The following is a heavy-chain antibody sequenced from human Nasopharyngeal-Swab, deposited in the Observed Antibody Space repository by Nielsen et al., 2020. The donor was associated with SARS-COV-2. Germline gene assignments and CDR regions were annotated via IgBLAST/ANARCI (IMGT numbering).Heavy chain of an antibody. J-gene: IGHJ5*01. CDR1: GYTFSSAW. D-gene: IGHD3-10*01. CDR3: ARRVSGRPWFDS. V-gene: IGHV5-51*01. CDR2: IYPGDSDT. Sequence: GGSLRLSCTASGYTFSSAWIGWVRQMPGKGLEWMGIIYPGDSDTRYSPAFQGQATSSADRSTTTAYLHWSSLQASDTAMYYCARRVSGRPWFDSWGQGTLVTVSS.